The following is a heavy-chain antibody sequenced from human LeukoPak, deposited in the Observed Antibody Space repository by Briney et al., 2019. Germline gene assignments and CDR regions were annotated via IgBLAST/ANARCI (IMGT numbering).Heavy chain of an antibody. CDR3: AKGRYSSSWYGDDY. CDR1: GFTFSSYA. CDR2: ISGTGGST. J-gene: IGHJ4*02. V-gene: IGHV3-23*01. Sequence: GGSLRLSCAASGFTFSSYAMSWVRQAPGKGLEWVSAISGTGGSTYYADSVKGRFTISRDNSKNTLYLQMNSLRAEDTAVYYCAKGRYSSSWYGDDYWGQGTLVTVSS. D-gene: IGHD6-13*01.